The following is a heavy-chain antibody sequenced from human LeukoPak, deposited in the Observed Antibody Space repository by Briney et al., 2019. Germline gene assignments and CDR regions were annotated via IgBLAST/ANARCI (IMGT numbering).Heavy chain of an antibody. V-gene: IGHV1-18*01. Sequence: ASLKASCKASGYTFTNYGISWVRQSPGQGLEWMGWISVYNGNTNYAQKFQGRVTMTTDTSTNTAYMELRSLRSDDTAMYYCARSTLQLWSPYYYMDVWGKGTTVTVS. CDR1: GYTFTNYG. D-gene: IGHD5-18*01. J-gene: IGHJ6*03. CDR3: ARSTLQLWSPYYYMDV. CDR2: ISVYNGNT.